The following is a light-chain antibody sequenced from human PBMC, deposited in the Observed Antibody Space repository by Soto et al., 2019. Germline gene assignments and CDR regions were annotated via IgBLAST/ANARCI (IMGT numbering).Light chain of an antibody. Sequence: EIVLTQSPGTLSLSPGERATLSCRASQSVSSSYLAWYQQKHGQAPRLLIYGAYSRAICIPDRFSGSGYETHFTLTISRLDPEHFPVYYCQQYGSSPTFGQGTKVEIK. J-gene: IGKJ1*01. CDR3: QQYGSSPT. V-gene: IGKV3-20*01. CDR1: QSVSSSY. CDR2: GAY.